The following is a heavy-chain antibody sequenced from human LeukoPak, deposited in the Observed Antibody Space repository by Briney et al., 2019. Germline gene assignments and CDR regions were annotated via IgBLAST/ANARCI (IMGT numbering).Heavy chain of an antibody. CDR2: IYSSGST. V-gene: IGHV4-4*07. J-gene: IGHJ5*02. CDR3: ARGYVYGDFP. CDR1: GGSISSQY. D-gene: IGHD2-21*02. Sequence: SETLSLTCTVSGGSISSQYWNWIRQPAGKGLEWIGRIYSSGSTIYNPSLKSRVTVSVDTSKNQFSLELSSVTAADTAVYYCARGYVYGDFPWGQGTLVSVSS.